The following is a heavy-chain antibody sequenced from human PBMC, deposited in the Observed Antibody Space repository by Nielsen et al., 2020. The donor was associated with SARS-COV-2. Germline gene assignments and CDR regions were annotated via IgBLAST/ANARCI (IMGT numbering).Heavy chain of an antibody. CDR1: GFTFDDYA. J-gene: IGHJ6*02. Sequence: SLKISCAASGFTFDDYAMHWVRQAPGKGLEWVSGISWNSGSIGYADSVKGRFTISRDNAKNSLYLQMNSLRAEDTALYYCATGIVGATTDYYYGMDVWGQGTTVTVSS. CDR3: ATGIVGATTDYYYGMDV. CDR2: ISWNSGSI. V-gene: IGHV3-9*01. D-gene: IGHD1-26*01.